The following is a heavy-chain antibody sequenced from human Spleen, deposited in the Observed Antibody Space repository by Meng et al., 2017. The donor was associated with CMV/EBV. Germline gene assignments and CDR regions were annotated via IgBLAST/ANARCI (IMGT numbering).Heavy chain of an antibody. CDR3: ARRAEMTFDY. CDR1: GGSFSGYY. Sequence: GSLRLSCAVYGGSFSGYYWSWIRQPPGKGLEWIGEINHSGSTNYNPSLKSRVTISVDTSKNQFSLKLSSVTAADTAVYYCARRAEMTFDYWGQGTLVTVSS. CDR2: INHSGST. V-gene: IGHV4-34*01. J-gene: IGHJ4*02.